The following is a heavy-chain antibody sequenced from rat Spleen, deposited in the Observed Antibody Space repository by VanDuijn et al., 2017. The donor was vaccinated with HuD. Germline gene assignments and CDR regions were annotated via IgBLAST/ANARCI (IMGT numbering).Heavy chain of an antibody. CDR2: ISYDGSST. J-gene: IGHJ1*01. CDR3: ARCDYGYYYFDC. Sequence: EVQLVESGGGLVQPGRSLKLSCAASGFTFSDYNMAWIRQAPKKGLEWVATISYDGSSTYYRDSVKGRFTISSDNAKSTLYLQMDSLRSDDTATYYCARCDYGYYYFDCWGPGTMVTVS. CDR1: GFTFSDYN. V-gene: IGHV5-7*01. D-gene: IGHD1-7*01.